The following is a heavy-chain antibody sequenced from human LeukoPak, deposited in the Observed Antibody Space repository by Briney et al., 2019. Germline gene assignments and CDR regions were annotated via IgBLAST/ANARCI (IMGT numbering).Heavy chain of an antibody. CDR3: ARDDVVAALDY. J-gene: IGHJ4*02. D-gene: IGHD2-15*01. V-gene: IGHV3-23*01. CDR2: ISGSGGST. CDR1: GFTFSSYA. Sequence: GGSLRLSCAASGFTFSSYAMSWVRQAPGKGLEWVSAISGSGGSTYYADSVKGRFTISRDNAKNSLYLQMNSLRAEDTAVYYCARDDVVAALDYWGQGTLVTVSS.